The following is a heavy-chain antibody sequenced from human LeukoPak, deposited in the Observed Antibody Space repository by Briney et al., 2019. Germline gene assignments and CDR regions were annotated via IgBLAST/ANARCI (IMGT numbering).Heavy chain of an antibody. Sequence: KPSETLSLTCTVSGGSISSYYWSWIRQPAGKGLEWIGRIYTSGSTNYNPSLKSRVTMSVDTSKNQFSLKLSSVTAADTAVYYCARGVVVPAATYNWFDPWGQGTLVTVSS. CDR2: IYTSGST. CDR1: GGSISSYY. D-gene: IGHD2-2*01. V-gene: IGHV4-4*07. J-gene: IGHJ5*02. CDR3: ARGVVVPAATYNWFDP.